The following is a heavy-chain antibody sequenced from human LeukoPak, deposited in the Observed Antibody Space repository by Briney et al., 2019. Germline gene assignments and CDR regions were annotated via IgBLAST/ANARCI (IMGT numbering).Heavy chain of an antibody. CDR1: GGSISGGKDF. J-gene: IGHJ4*02. V-gene: IGHV4-39*01. CDR2: IFYSGST. Sequence: ETLSLTCTVSGGSISGGKDFWGWIRQPPGKGREWIGSIFYSGSTYYNPSLKSRVTISVDTSRNEFSLKVMSATVADTAVYYCARRGITYSSSFFEFWGQGALVTVSS. CDR3: ARRGITYSSSFFEF. D-gene: IGHD6-13*01.